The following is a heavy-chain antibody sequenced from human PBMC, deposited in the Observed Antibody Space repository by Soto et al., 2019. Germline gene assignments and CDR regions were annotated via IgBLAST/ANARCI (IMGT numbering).Heavy chain of an antibody. Sequence: EVQLLESGGGLVQPGGSLRLSCAASGFTFSSYAMSWVRQAPGKGLEWVSAISGSGGSTYYADSVKGRFTISRDNSKNTLYLQINSLTAEDTAVYYCANLLRHYYYGMDVWGQGTTVTVSS. CDR1: GFTFSSYA. J-gene: IGHJ6*02. CDR2: ISGSGGST. V-gene: IGHV3-23*01. D-gene: IGHD4-17*01. CDR3: ANLLRHYYYGMDV.